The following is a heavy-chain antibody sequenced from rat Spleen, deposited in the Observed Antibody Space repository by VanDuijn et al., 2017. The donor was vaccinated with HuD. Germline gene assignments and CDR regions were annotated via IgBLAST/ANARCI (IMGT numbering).Heavy chain of an antibody. Sequence: EVQLVESGGDLVQPGRSMKLSCAASGFTFSDYYMAWVRQAPKKGLEWVASISTGGGNTYYRDSVKGRFSISRDNAENTVYLQMDSLRSEDTATCYCARLGVYLLSPRDAWGQGASVTVSS. D-gene: IGHD2-1*01. CDR3: ARLGVYLLSPRDA. CDR2: ISTGGGNT. V-gene: IGHV5-25*01. J-gene: IGHJ4*01. CDR1: GFTFSDYY.